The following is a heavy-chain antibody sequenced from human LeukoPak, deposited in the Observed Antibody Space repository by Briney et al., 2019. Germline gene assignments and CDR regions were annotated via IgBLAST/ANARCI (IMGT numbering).Heavy chain of an antibody. CDR1: GFTFSSYT. V-gene: IGHV3-21*01. Sequence: RGALGLSCAASGFTFSSYTMNWGRQAPGKGLECVSFISTSSSYIYYADSLKVRFTISRYNAKNSLYLPMNSLRAEETDLYYCERQPYSRSSDIDYWGQGTLLTVSS. J-gene: IGHJ4*02. D-gene: IGHD6-6*01. CDR2: ISTSSSYI. CDR3: ERQPYSRSSDIDY.